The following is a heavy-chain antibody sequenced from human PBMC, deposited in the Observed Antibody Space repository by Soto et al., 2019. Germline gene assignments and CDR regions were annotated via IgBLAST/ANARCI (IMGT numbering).Heavy chain of an antibody. CDR3: ARDLEWELLNESENYYYYGMDV. D-gene: IGHD1-26*01. Sequence: QVQLVQSGAEVKKPGASVKVSCKASGYTFTSYGISWVRQAPGQGLEWMGWISAYNGNTNYAQKLQGRVTMTTDTSTSTAYMELRSLRSDDTAVYYCARDLEWELLNESENYYYYGMDVWGQGTTVTVSS. V-gene: IGHV1-18*01. CDR2: ISAYNGNT. CDR1: GYTFTSYG. J-gene: IGHJ6*02.